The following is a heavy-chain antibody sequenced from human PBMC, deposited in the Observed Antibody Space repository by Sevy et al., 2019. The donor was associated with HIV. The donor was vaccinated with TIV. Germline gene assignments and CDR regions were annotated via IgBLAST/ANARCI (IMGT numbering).Heavy chain of an antibody. CDR3: ARVVTAIPEYFQH. D-gene: IGHD2-21*02. CDR2: ISSSSSYI. J-gene: IGHJ1*01. Sequence: GGSLRLSCAASGFTFSSYSMNGVRQAPGKGLEWVSSISSSSSYIYYADSVKGRFTISRDNAKNSLYLQMNSLRAEDTAVYYCARVVTAIPEYFQHWGQGTLVTVSS. V-gene: IGHV3-21*01. CDR1: GFTFSSYS.